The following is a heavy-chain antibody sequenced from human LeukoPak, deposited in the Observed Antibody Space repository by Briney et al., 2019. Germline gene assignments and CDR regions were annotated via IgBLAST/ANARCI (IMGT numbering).Heavy chain of an antibody. J-gene: IGHJ4*02. Sequence: ASVKVSCKASGYTFTSYDINWVRQATGQGLEWMGWMSPNSGNTGYAQKFQGRVTMTRNTFINTAHMELSSLRSEDTAVYYCARGPPNWGFDYWGPGTLVTVSS. CDR3: ARGPPNWGFDY. D-gene: IGHD7-27*01. CDR2: MSPNSGNT. V-gene: IGHV1-8*01. CDR1: GYTFTSYD.